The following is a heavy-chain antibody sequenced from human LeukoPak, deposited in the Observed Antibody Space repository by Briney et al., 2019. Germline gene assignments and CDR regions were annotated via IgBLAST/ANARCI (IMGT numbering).Heavy chain of an antibody. Sequence: GGSLRLSCAASGFTFSSYAMHWVRQAPGKGLEWVAVISYDGSNKYYADSVKGRFTISRGNSKNTLYLQMNSLRAEDTAVYYCARSYYYDSSGYYYPDYWGQGTLVTVSS. CDR2: ISYDGSNK. V-gene: IGHV3-30*04. J-gene: IGHJ4*02. CDR3: ARSYYYDSSGYYYPDY. D-gene: IGHD3-22*01. CDR1: GFTFSSYA.